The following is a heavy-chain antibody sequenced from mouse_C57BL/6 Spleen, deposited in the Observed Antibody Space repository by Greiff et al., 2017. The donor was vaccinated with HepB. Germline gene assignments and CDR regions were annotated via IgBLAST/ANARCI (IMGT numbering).Heavy chain of an antibody. V-gene: IGHV1-75*01. D-gene: IGHD1-1*01. CDR2: IFPGSGST. J-gene: IGHJ1*03. Sequence: QVQLQQSGPELVKPGASVKISCKASGYTFTDYYIHWVKQRPGQGLEWIGGIFPGSGSTDYNEKFKGKATLTVDKTSSTAYMLLSSLTSEDSAVSFCGRGGIYYGSSHWYFDVWGTGTTVTVSS. CDR1: GYTFTDYY. CDR3: GRGGIYYGSSHWYFDV.